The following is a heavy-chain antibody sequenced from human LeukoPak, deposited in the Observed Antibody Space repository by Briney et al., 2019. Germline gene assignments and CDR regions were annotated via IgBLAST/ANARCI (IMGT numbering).Heavy chain of an antibody. V-gene: IGHV3-21*01. Sequence: NPGGSLRLSCAASGFPFNTYSMNWVRQAPGKGLEWVSSISSGSDYIYYADSVKGRFTISRDNAKSSVHLQMSGLRAEDTAVYYCSGSYSYYYAMHVWGQGTTVTVSS. CDR2: ISSGSDYI. CDR3: SGSYSYYYAMHV. CDR1: GFPFNTYS. J-gene: IGHJ6*02.